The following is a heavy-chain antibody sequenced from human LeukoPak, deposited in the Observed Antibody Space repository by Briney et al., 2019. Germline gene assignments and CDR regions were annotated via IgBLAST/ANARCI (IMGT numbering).Heavy chain of an antibody. Sequence: PGGSLRLSCAASGFTFSSYAMSWVRQAPGKGLEWVSAISGSGGSTYYADSVKGRFTISRDNSKNTLYLQMNSLRAEDTAVYYCAKDLGWYRAQGPFDYWGQGTLVTVSS. CDR2: ISGSGGST. D-gene: IGHD6-19*01. CDR3: AKDLGWYRAQGPFDY. CDR1: GFTFSSYA. J-gene: IGHJ4*02. V-gene: IGHV3-23*01.